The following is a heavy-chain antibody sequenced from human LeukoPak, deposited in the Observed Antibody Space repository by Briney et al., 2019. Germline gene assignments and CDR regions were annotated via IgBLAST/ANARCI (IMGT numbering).Heavy chain of an antibody. CDR2: ISSSSSTI. Sequence: RGSLRDSCAASGFTFSSYSMNWVRQAPGKGLEWVSYISSSSSTIYYADSVKGRFTISRDNAKNSLYLQMNSLRAEDTAVYYCARGIVATIVSTFDYWGQGTLVSVSS. CDR1: GFTFSSYS. V-gene: IGHV3-48*01. D-gene: IGHD5-12*01. J-gene: IGHJ4*02. CDR3: ARGIVATIVSTFDY.